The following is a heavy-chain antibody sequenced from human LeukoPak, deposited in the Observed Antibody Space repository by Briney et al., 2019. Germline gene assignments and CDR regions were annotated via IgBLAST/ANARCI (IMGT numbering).Heavy chain of an antibody. Sequence: GGSLRLSCAASGFTFSDHYMSWIRQAPGKGLEWISYISHSGATIYYADSVKGRFTISRDNAKNSLYLQMDSLRAEDTAVYYCARASLYYYDSSGRCYFGYWGQGALVTVSS. CDR2: ISHSGATI. J-gene: IGHJ4*02. CDR3: ARASLYYYDSSGRCYFGY. V-gene: IGHV3-11*04. D-gene: IGHD3-22*01. CDR1: GFTFSDHY.